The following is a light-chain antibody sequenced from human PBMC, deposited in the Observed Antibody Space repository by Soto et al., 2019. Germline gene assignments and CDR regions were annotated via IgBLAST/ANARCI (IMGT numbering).Light chain of an antibody. V-gene: IGLV2-8*01. CDR2: EVT. CDR3: SSYAASNNFYFV. Sequence: QSVLTQQPSASGSPGQSVTISCTGTSSDVGGYNYVSWYQQYPGRAPKLMIYEVTKRPSGVPDRFSGSKSGNTASLTVSGLQAEDEADYYCSSYAASNNFYFVFGGGTKVTVL. CDR1: SSDVGGYNY. J-gene: IGLJ3*02.